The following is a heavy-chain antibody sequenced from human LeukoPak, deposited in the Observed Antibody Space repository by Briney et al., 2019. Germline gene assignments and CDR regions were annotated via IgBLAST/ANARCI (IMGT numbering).Heavy chain of an antibody. CDR2: ISSSSSYI. V-gene: IGHV3-21*01. Sequence: GGSLRLSCAVSGFSFSSYTMSWVRQAPGKGLEWVSSISSSSSYIYYADSVKGRFTISRDNAKNSLYLQMNSLRAEDTAVYYCARGQGEWLLDAFDIWGQGTMVTVSS. D-gene: IGHD3-3*01. J-gene: IGHJ3*02. CDR3: ARGQGEWLLDAFDI. CDR1: GFSFSSYT.